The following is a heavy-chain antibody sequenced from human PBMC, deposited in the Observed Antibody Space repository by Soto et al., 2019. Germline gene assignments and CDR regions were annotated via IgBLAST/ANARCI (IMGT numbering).Heavy chain of an antibody. D-gene: IGHD3-10*01. Sequence: QVQLVESGGALVRPGESLTLSCVASGFTFSEVYMSWIRQAPGKGPEYISYISGTSTDTNCADSVRGRFTVSRDNARNSPYLHMSSLRAEDTAIYYCSQYARGGPSWGQGTLVTVSS. CDR2: ISGTSTDT. J-gene: IGHJ1*01. V-gene: IGHV3-11*06. CDR1: GFTFSEVY. CDR3: SQYARGGPS.